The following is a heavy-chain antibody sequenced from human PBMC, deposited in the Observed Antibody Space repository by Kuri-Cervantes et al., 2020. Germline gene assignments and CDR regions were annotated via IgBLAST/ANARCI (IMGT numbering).Heavy chain of an antibody. CDR3: ARHKGLDV. V-gene: IGHV5-51*01. CDR1: GYNFSPYW. CDR2: IYPGDSDS. Sequence: GGSLRLSCKGSGYNFSPYWIGWLRQMPGKGLELIGIIYPGDSDSRYSPSSQGQVTISADESISTAYLQWSSLKASDTAIYYCARHKGLDVWGQGTTVTVSS. J-gene: IGHJ6*02.